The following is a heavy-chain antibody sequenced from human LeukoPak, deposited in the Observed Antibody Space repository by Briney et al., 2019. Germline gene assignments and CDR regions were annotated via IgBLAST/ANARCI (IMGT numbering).Heavy chain of an antibody. CDR3: ARGPLGYCSSTSCYFDY. V-gene: IGHV3-74*03. Sequence: GGSLRLSCAASGTYWMHWVRQAPGKGPVWVSRISNNGITTTDADSVKGRFTISRDNAKNSLYLQMNSLRAEDTAVYYCARGPLGYCSSTSCYFDYWGQGTLVTVSS. J-gene: IGHJ4*02. CDR1: GTYW. CDR2: ISNNGITT. D-gene: IGHD2-2*01.